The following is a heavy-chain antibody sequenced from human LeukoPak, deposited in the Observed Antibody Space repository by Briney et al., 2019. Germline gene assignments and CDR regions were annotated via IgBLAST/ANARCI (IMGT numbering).Heavy chain of an antibody. J-gene: IGHJ4*02. CDR3: AKDRDLAYCGGDCYGDY. CDR2: ISGSGGST. V-gene: IGHV3-23*01. CDR1: GFTFSSYA. Sequence: GGSLRLSCVGSGFTFSSYAMSWVRQAPGKGLEWVSAISGSGGSTYYADSVKGRFTISRDNSKNTLYLQMNSLRAEDTAVYYCAKDRDLAYCGGDCYGDYWGQGTLVTVSS. D-gene: IGHD2-21*01.